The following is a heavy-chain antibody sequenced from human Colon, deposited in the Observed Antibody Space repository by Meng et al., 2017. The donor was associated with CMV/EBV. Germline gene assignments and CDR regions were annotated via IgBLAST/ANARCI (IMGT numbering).Heavy chain of an antibody. D-gene: IGHD3-3*01. Sequence: ASVKVSCKASGYTFTSYGISWVRQAPGQGLEWLGWVNAENGDTNYAQKVQDRVAMTADTSTSTAYMELRSLRSDDTAVYYCARVIQSSGVVISPFNYWGQGTMVTVSS. J-gene: IGHJ4*02. CDR1: GYTFTSYG. CDR3: ARVIQSSGVVISPFNY. V-gene: IGHV1-18*01. CDR2: VNAENGDT.